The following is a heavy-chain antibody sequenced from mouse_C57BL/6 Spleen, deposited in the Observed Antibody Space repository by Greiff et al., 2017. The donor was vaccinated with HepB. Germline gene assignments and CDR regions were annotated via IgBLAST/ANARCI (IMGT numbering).Heavy chain of an antibody. J-gene: IGHJ4*01. Sequence: VQLQQSGAELVRPGASVTLTCKASGYTFTDYDMHWVKQTPVHGLEWIGAIDPETGGTAYNQKFKGKAILTADKSSSTAYMELRSLTSEDSALYYCTRSNGYYDYAMDYWGQGTSVTVSS. D-gene: IGHD2-3*01. CDR2: IDPETGGT. CDR1: GYTFTDYD. CDR3: TRSNGYYDYAMDY. V-gene: IGHV1-15*01.